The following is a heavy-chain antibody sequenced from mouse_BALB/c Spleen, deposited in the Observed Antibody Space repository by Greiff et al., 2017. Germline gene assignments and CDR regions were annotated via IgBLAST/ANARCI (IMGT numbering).Heavy chain of an antibody. J-gene: IGHJ2*01. V-gene: IGHV5-17*02. CDR3: ARSYYYGKDY. D-gene: IGHD1-1*01. CDR1: GFTFSSFG. Sequence: VQLKESGGGLVQPGGSRKLSCAASGFTFSSFGMHWVRQAPEKGLEWVAFISSGSSTIYYADTVKGRFTISRDNPKNTLFLQMTSLRSEDTAMYYCARSYYYGKDYWGQGTTLTVSS. CDR2: ISSGSSTI.